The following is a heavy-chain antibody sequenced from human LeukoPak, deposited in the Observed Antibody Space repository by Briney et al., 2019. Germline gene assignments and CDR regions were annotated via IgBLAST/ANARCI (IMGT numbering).Heavy chain of an antibody. V-gene: IGHV5-51*01. CDR1: GYRFTNYW. Sequence: GESLKISCKGSGYRFTNYWIGWVRPMPGKGLDWMGIIYPRDSDTRYSPSFQGQVTISADKSIDTAYLQWSSLKASDTAIYYCARTQDRIAARSWGQGTLVTVSS. CDR2: IYPRDSDT. J-gene: IGHJ4*02. CDR3: ARTQDRIAARS. D-gene: IGHD6-13*01.